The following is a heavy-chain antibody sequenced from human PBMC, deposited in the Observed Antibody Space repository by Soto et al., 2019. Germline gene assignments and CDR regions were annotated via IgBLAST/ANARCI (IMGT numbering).Heavy chain of an antibody. CDR1: GFTFSDYY. D-gene: IGHD2-21*01. CDR2: VNSNGNAI. V-gene: IGHV3-11*01. CDR3: ARLGDCGAPNCNIYYYHYYLDV. J-gene: IGHJ6*03. Sequence: VQLEESGGGLVKPGGSLRLSCAASGFTFSDYYMTWIRQAPGKGLEWVSYVNSNGNAIYYAESVKGRFTISRDNAKNSLSLLMNSLRPEDTAVYFCARLGDCGAPNCNIYYYHYYLDVWGKGTTVTVSS.